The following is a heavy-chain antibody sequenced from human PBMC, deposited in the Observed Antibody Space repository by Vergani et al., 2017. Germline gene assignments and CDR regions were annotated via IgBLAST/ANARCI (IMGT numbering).Heavy chain of an antibody. J-gene: IGHJ4*02. CDR3: ARGDYGILTGYRY. CDR1: GYTFRNYY. D-gene: IGHD3-9*01. CDR2: INPSGGNT. V-gene: IGHV1-46*03. Sequence: QVQVVQSGAEVKKSGASVKVSCNTSGYTFRNYYMNWVRQAPGQGLEWMGIINPSGGNTNYAQKFQGRITMTRDTSTSTVYMELSSLRSEDTAIYYCARGDYGILTGYRYWGQGTLVTVSS.